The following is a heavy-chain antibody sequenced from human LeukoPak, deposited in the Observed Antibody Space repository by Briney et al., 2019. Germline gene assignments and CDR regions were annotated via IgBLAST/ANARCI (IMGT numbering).Heavy chain of an antibody. Sequence: PGGSLRLSCAASGFTFSDHHMDWVRQAPGGGLEWAGRIRNRANSYITKYAASVTGRFTISRDDSKNSMFLQMNSLRTEDTAVYYCTRLNYYDGSGYYPDYWGQGTLVTVSS. CDR1: GFTFSDHH. CDR3: TRLNYYDGSGYYPDY. CDR2: IRNRANSYIT. J-gene: IGHJ4*02. D-gene: IGHD3-22*01. V-gene: IGHV3-72*01.